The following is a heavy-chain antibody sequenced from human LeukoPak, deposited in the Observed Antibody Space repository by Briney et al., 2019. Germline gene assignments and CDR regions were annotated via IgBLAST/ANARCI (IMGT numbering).Heavy chain of an antibody. CDR1: GGSFSGYY. V-gene: IGHV4-34*01. D-gene: IGHD6-19*01. CDR2: INHSGST. CDR3: ARAYSSGLHNRHFQH. Sequence: PSETLSLTCAVYGGSFSGYYWSWIRQPPGKGLEWIGEINHSGSTNYNPSLKSRVTISVDTSKNQFSLKLSSETAADTAVYYCARAYSSGLHNRHFQHWGQGTLVTVSS. J-gene: IGHJ1*01.